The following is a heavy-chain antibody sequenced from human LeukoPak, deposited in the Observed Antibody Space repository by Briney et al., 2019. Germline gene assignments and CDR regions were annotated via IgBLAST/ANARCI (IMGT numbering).Heavy chain of an antibody. CDR1: GGSISSYY. J-gene: IGHJ6*02. Sequence: SETLSLTCTVSGGSISSYYWSWIRQAAGKGLEWIGRIYSSGSTNYNPSLKSRVTMSVDTSKNQFSLKLSSVTAADTAVYYCARDESMMGYGMDVWGQGTTVTVSS. V-gene: IGHV4-4*07. CDR2: IYSSGST. D-gene: IGHD1-26*01. CDR3: ARDESMMGYGMDV.